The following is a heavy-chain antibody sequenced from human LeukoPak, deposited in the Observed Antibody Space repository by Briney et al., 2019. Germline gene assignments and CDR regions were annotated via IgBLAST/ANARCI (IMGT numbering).Heavy chain of an antibody. V-gene: IGHV3-23*01. Sequence: GGSLRLSCAASGFTFSSYAMSWVRQAPGGGLEWVSAISGSGGSTYYADSVKGRFTISRDNSKNTLYLQMNSLRAEDTAVYYCAKANLGYCSGGSCYSGPSGMDVWGQGTTVTVSS. CDR1: GFTFSSYA. CDR3: AKANLGYCSGGSCYSGPSGMDV. CDR2: ISGSGGST. D-gene: IGHD2-15*01. J-gene: IGHJ6*02.